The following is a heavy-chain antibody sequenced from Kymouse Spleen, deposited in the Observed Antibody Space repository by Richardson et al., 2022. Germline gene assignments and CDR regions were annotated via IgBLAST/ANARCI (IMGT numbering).Heavy chain of an antibody. D-gene: IGHD3-10*01. CDR1: GGSISSSSYY. CDR2: IYYSGST. Sequence: QLQLQESGPGLVKPSETLSLTCTVSGGSISSSSYYWGWIRQPPGKGLEWIGSIYYSGSTYYNPSLKSRVTISVDTSKNQFSLKLSSVTAADTAVYYCARQLLWFGELLKDYWGQGTLVTVSS. CDR3: ARQLLWFGELLKDY. V-gene: IGHV4-39*01. J-gene: IGHJ4*02.